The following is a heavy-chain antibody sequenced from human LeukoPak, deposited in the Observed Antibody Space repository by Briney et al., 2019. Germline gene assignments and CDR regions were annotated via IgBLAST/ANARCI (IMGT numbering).Heavy chain of an antibody. CDR3: ARDLGLDTTMIFFDF. CDR2: ISAYNGNT. Sequence: ASVKVSCKASGFTFTSFGISWVRQAPGQGPEWMGWISAYNGNTNYIQKFQGRVTMTTDTSTNTAYMELRSLTSDDTAAYYCARDLGLDTTMIFFDFWGQGTTVTVSS. CDR1: GFTFTSFG. D-gene: IGHD5-18*01. J-gene: IGHJ6*02. V-gene: IGHV1-18*01.